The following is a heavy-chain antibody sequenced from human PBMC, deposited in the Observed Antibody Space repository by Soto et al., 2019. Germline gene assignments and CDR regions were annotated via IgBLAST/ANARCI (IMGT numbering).Heavy chain of an antibody. CDR3: ATDRYCSASTCHSEKNY. D-gene: IGHD2-15*01. V-gene: IGHV3-48*02. Sequence: EVQLVESGGGLAQPGGSLRLTCVASGFTFSTYTMNWVRQAPGKGLEWISYITTSGTVIYYADSVKGRFTISRDNAQNSLYLQMDSLRDEDTAVYYCATDRYCSASTCHSEKNYWGQGTQVTVSS. J-gene: IGHJ4*02. CDR1: GFTFSTYT. CDR2: ITTSGTVI.